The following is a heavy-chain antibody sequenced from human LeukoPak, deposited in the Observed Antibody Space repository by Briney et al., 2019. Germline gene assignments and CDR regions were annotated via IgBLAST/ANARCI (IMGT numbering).Heavy chain of an antibody. D-gene: IGHD6-6*01. CDR3: ARGSDSSSPDFDY. V-gene: IGHV3-66*01. J-gene: IGHJ4*02. CDR1: GFTVSSNY. CDR2: IYSDGST. Sequence: GGSLRLSCAASGFTVSSNYMSWVRQAPGKGLEWVSVIYSDGSTYYADSVKGRFTISRDNSKNTLYLQMNSLRAEDTAVYYCARGSDSSSPDFDYWGQGTLVTVSS.